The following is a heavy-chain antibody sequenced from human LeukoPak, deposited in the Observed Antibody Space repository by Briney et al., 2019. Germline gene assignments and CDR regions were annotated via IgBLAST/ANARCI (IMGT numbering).Heavy chain of an antibody. CDR1: GVTFSGYW. CDR3: ARDQEQLNC. J-gene: IGHJ4*02. D-gene: IGHD6-19*01. CDR2: IKHDGRET. V-gene: IGHV3-7*03. Sequence: GGSLRLSCEASGVTFSGYWMSWVRQAPGRGLEWVANIKHDGRETYYADSVKGRFTISRDNAQNSLFLQMSSLRVEDTAVYYCARDQEQLNCWGQGTLVTVSS.